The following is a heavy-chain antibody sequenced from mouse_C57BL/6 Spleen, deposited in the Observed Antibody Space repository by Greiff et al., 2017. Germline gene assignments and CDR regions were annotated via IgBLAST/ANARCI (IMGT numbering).Heavy chain of an antibody. Sequence: EVQGVESGGGLVQPGESLKLSCESNEYEFPSHDMSWVRKTPEKRLELVAAINSDGGSTYYPDTMERRFIISRDNTKKTLYLQMSSLRSEDTALYYCARRGYYSNSYWYFDVWGTGTTVTVSS. J-gene: IGHJ1*03. V-gene: IGHV5-2*01. CDR3: ARRGYYSNSYWYFDV. CDR2: INSDGGST. D-gene: IGHD2-5*01. CDR1: EYEFPSHD.